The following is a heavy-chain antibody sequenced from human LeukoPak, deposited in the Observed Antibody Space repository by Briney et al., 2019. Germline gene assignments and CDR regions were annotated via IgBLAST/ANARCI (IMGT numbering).Heavy chain of an antibody. J-gene: IGHJ6*02. V-gene: IGHV3-30-3*01. D-gene: IGHD3-9*01. CDR2: ISYDGSNK. Sequence: GGSLRLSCAASGFTFSSYAMHWVRQAPGKGLEWVAVISYDGSNKYYADSVKGRFTISRDNSKNTLYLQMNSLRAEDTAVYYCARAPREYDILTGYYYGMDVWGQGTTVTVSS. CDR1: GFTFSSYA. CDR3: ARAPREYDILTGYYYGMDV.